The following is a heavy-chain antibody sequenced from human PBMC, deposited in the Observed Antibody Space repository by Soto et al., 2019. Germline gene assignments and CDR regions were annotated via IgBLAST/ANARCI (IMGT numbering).Heavy chain of an antibody. CDR3: ARGYCSNGVCYRYIDL. CDR2: TRNKANSYTT. CDR1: GFTFSDHY. V-gene: IGHV3-72*01. Sequence: GGSLRLSCAASGFTFSDHYMDWVRQAPGKGLEWVGRTRNKANSYTTEYAASVKGRFTISRDDSKNSLYLQMNSLKTEDTAVYYCARGYCSNGVCYRYIDLWGRGTLVTVSS. D-gene: IGHD2-8*01. J-gene: IGHJ2*01.